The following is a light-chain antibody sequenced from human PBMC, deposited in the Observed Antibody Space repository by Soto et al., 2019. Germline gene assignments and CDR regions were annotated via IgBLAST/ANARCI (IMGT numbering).Light chain of an antibody. CDR1: QTVSSSF. J-gene: IGKJ1*01. Sequence: EIVLTQSPGTLSLSPGERATLSCRASQTVSSSFLAWYQQKPGQAPRLLIYGASSRATGIPDRFSGSGTGTDFTLTISRLEPDDVAVYYCQQNGSTPLWSFGQGTKVEIK. V-gene: IGKV3-20*01. CDR2: GAS. CDR3: QQNGSTPLWS.